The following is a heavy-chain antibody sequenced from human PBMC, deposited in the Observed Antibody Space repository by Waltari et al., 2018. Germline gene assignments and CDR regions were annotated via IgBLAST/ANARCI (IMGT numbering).Heavy chain of an antibody. D-gene: IGHD2-2*02. Sequence: QLQLQESGQGLVQPSGTLSLTCAVSGDSISGTDWWSWVRQSPGKGLEWIGQVHHSGKTHYNPSLESRVTISVDTPTNQFSLNVTSATAADTAIYFCAGDRAIGLFLDSWGRGTLVTVSS. V-gene: IGHV4-4*02. CDR1: GDSISGTDW. CDR2: VHHSGKT. J-gene: IGHJ4*02. CDR3: AGDRAIGLFLDS.